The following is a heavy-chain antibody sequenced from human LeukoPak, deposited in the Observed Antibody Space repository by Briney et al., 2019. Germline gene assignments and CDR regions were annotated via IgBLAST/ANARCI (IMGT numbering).Heavy chain of an antibody. CDR1: GGSISSYY. CDR3: AREMWEHYYDSSGYYPDAFDI. Sequence: KPSETLSLTCTVSGGSISSYYWSWIRQPAGKGLEWIGRIYTSGSTNYNPSLKSRVTMSVDTSKNQFSLKLSSVTAADTAVYYCAREMWEHYYDSSGYYPDAFDIWGQGTMVTVSS. V-gene: IGHV4-4*07. D-gene: IGHD3-22*01. J-gene: IGHJ3*02. CDR2: IYTSGST.